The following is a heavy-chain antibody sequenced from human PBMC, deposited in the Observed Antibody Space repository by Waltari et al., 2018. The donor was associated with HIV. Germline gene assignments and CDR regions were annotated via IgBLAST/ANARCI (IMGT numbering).Heavy chain of an antibody. V-gene: IGHV4-30-4*01. Sequence: QVQLQESGPGLVKPSQTLSPTCTVSGGSISSGDYYWSWIRQPPGKGLEWIGYIYYSGSTYYNPSLKSRVTISVDTSKNQFSLKLSSVTAADTAVYYCARVRGPYDSSGYLQYYFDYWGQGTLVTVSS. J-gene: IGHJ4*02. D-gene: IGHD3-22*01. CDR3: ARVRGPYDSSGYLQYYFDY. CDR1: GGSISSGDYY. CDR2: IYYSGST.